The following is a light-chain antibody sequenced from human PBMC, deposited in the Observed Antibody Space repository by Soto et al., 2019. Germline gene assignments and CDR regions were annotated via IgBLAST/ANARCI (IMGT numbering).Light chain of an antibody. Sequence: EVVMTHSPATLSVSPGERATVSCRASQTVSGNLAWYQQRPGQAPRLLIYGASTRATGSPARFSGSWSGTECTLTIASLQSEDFAVYCCQQYNNWPPWTFGQGTKVEIK. CDR3: QQYNNWPPWT. CDR1: QTVSGN. J-gene: IGKJ1*01. V-gene: IGKV3-15*01. CDR2: GAS.